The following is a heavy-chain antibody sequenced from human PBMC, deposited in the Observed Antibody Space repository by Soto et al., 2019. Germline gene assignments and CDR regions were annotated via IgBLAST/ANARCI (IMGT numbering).Heavy chain of an antibody. CDR1: GGSISSSSYY. CDR3: ARQDKITIFGVAHNWFDP. CDR2: IYYSGST. J-gene: IGHJ5*02. Sequence: PSETLSLTCTVSGGSISSSSYYWGWIRQPPGKGLEWIGSIYYSGSTYYNPSLKGRVTISVDTSKNQFSLKLSSVTAADTAVYYCARQDKITIFGVAHNWFDPWGQGTLVTVSS. V-gene: IGHV4-39*01. D-gene: IGHD3-3*01.